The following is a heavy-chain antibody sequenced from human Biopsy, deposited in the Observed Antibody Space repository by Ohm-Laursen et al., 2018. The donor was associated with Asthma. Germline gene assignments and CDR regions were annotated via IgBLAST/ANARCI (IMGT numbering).Heavy chain of an antibody. D-gene: IGHD4-17*01. V-gene: IGHV1-24*01. CDR2: HDHEEGGT. CDR1: GYSLTDLS. J-gene: IGHJ4*02. Sequence: SSVTVSCKISGYSLTDLSMHWVRQAPGQGLEWMGGHDHEEGGTVNARRFQGRVTMTEDTSTDTAYLELSSLSSDDTAVYYCASDFPKDYVRYNFQFWGQGTLVTVSS. CDR3: ASDFPKDYVRYNFQF.